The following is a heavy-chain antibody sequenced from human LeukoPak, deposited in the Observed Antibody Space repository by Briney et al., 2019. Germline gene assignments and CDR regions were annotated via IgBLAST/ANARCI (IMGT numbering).Heavy chain of an antibody. CDR2: INHSGST. V-gene: IGHV4-34*01. D-gene: IGHD6-13*01. CDR1: GGSFSGYY. J-gene: IGHJ5*02. CDR3: ARGLPGIAAAGSWFDP. Sequence: SETLSLTCAVYGGSFSGYYWSWIRQPPGKGLEWIGEINHSGSTNYNPSLKSRVTISVDTSKNQFSLKLSSVTAADTAVYYCARGLPGIAAAGSWFDPWGQGTLVTVSS.